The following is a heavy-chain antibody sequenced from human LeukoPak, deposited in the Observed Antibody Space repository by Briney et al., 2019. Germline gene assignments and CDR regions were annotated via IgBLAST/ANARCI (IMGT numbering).Heavy chain of an antibody. CDR1: GGSISSGSYY. J-gene: IGHJ4*02. D-gene: IGHD4-11*01. V-gene: IGHV4-61*02. Sequence: KPSETLSLTCSVSGGSISSGSYYWSWIRQPAGKELEWIGRIYSSGGTNYNPSLKSRVNILIETSKNQFSLKLSSVTAADTAVYYCARMNNYVSVSYYFDYWGQGTLVTVSS. CDR3: ARMNNYVSVSYYFDY. CDR2: IYSSGGT.